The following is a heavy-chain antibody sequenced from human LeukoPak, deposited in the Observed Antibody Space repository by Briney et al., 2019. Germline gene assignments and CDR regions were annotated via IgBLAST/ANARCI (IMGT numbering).Heavy chain of an antibody. V-gene: IGHV3-74*01. J-gene: IGHJ3*02. CDR1: GFTFSSYW. CDR3: AKDPNGDYVGAFDS. CDR2: INSDGSST. D-gene: IGHD4-17*01. Sequence: PGGSLRLSCAASGFTFSSYWMHWVRQAPGKGLVWVSRINSDGSSTSYADSVKGRFTISRDNAKNTLYLQMNSLRAEDTAVYYCAKDPNGDYVGAFDSWDQGTRVTVSS.